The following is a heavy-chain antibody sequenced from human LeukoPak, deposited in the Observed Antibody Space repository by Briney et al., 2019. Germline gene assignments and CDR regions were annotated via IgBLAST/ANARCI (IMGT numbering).Heavy chain of an antibody. CDR2: ICSGGST. D-gene: IGHD4-17*01. Sequence: GGSLRLSCAASGFTVSSNYMSWVRQAPGKGLEWVSVICSGGSTYYADSVKGRFTISRDNSKNTLYLQMNSLRAEDTAVYYCARLDYGDYVGAFGIWGQGTMVTVSS. J-gene: IGHJ3*02. CDR1: GFTVSSNY. V-gene: IGHV3-53*01. CDR3: ARLDYGDYVGAFGI.